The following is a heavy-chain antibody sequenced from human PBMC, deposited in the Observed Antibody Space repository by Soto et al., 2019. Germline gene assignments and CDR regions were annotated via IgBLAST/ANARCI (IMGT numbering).Heavy chain of an antibody. Sequence: QITLKESGPTLVRPTETLTLTCAFSGFSLRTSGVAVGWIRQPPGEALEWLALIYWNDDKRYSPSLKSRLTITKDTSKNQVVLIMTNVDPADTATSFCAHEMPATRNWFDSWGQGTLVTVSS. V-gene: IGHV2-5*01. CDR3: AHEMPATRNWFDS. CDR1: GFSLRTSGVA. D-gene: IGHD2-2*01. J-gene: IGHJ5*01. CDR2: IYWNDDK.